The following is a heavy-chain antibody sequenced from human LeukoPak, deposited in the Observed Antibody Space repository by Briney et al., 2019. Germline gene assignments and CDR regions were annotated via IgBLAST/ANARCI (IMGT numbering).Heavy chain of an antibody. V-gene: IGHV4-59*08. J-gene: IGHJ4*02. CDR2: IYYSGST. CDR1: GGSVSSSY. CDR3: ASLTTVTQGYFDS. D-gene: IGHD4-17*01. Sequence: PSETLSLTCTVSGGSVSSSYWSWIRQPPGKGLEWIGYIYYSGSTNYNPSLKSRLTISLDASKNQFSLKLSSVTATDTAVYYCASLTTVTQGYFDSWGQGTLVTVSS.